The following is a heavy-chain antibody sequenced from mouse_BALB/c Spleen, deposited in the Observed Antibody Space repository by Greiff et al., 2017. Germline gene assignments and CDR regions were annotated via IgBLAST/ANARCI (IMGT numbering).Heavy chain of an antibody. CDR3: ETMGYYGSYASWLAY. Sequence: EVQLQQSGPELVKPGASVKISCKASGYSFTGYYMNWVKQSPGKSLEWIGNIDPYYGGTSYNQKFKGKATLTVDTSSSTAYMQLKRLTSEDSAVYDCETMGYYGSYASWLAYWGQGTLVTVSA. CDR1: GYSFTGYY. J-gene: IGHJ3*01. D-gene: IGHD1-1*01. V-gene: IGHV1-42*01. CDR2: IDPYYGGT.